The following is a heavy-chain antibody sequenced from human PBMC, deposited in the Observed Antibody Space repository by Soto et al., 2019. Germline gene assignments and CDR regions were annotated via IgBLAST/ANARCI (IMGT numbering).Heavy chain of an antibody. D-gene: IGHD3-3*01. CDR1: GFTFDDYA. J-gene: IGHJ6*03. V-gene: IGHV3-9*01. Sequence: SLRLSCAASGFTFDDYAMHWVRQAPGKGLEWVSGISWNSGSIGYADSVKGRFTISRDNAKNSLYLQMNSLRAEDTALYYCAKDDSYDFYYMDVWGKGTTVTVYS. CDR3: AKDDSYDFYYMDV. CDR2: ISWNSGSI.